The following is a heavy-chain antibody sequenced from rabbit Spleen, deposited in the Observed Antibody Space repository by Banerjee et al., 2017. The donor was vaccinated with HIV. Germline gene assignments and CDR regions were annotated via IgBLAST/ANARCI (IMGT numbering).Heavy chain of an antibody. CDR1: GVSFSSSSY. Sequence: QSLEESGGDLVKPGASLTLTCTASGVSFSSSSYMCWVRQAPGKGLEWIACIDPVFGITYYASWVNGRFSISRENAQNTVFLQMTSLTAADTATYFCARDTSSSFSSYGMDLWGQGTLVTVS. J-gene: IGHJ6*01. CDR2: IDPVFGIT. D-gene: IGHD1-1*01. V-gene: IGHV1S40*01. CDR3: ARDTSSSFSSYGMDL.